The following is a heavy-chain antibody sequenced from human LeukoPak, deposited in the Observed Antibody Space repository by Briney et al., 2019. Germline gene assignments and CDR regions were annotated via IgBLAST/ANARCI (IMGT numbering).Heavy chain of an antibody. V-gene: IGHV1-69*06. D-gene: IGHD3/OR15-3a*01. CDR2: IIPIFGTA. Sequence: SVKVSCKASGGTFSSYAISWVRQAPGQGLEWMGGIIPIFGTANYAQKFQGRVTITADKSTSTAYMELSSLRSEDTAVYYCAREPMISGYMDVWGKGTTVTVSS. J-gene: IGHJ6*03. CDR3: AREPMISGYMDV. CDR1: GGTFSSYA.